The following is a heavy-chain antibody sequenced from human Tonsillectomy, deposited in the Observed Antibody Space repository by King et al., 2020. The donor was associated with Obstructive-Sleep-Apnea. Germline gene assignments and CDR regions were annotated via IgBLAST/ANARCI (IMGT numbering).Heavy chain of an antibody. CDR1: GFTFSSYW. CDR2: IKKAGSEK. J-gene: IGHJ6*02. Sequence: VQLVESGGGLVQPGGSLRLSCAASGFTFSSYWVRWVRQAPGTGLEGVANIKKAGSEKNYVESVNGRFTISRDHAKNSLFLQMHSLRVDDTAVYYLARAWNYAMDVWGQGTTVTVSS. CDR3: ARAWNYAMDV. V-gene: IGHV3-7*01. D-gene: IGHD3-3*01.